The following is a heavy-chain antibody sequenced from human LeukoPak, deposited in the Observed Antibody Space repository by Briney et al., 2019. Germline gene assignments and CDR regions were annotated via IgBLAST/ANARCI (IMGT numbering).Heavy chain of an antibody. CDR2: IKQDGSEK. CDR1: GFTFSSYW. Sequence: GGSLRLSCAASGFTFSSYWMNWVRQAPGKGLEWVAKIKQDGSEKYYVDSVKGRFTISRDNTKNSLYLQMNSLRAEDTAVYYCARNKKGDRYTYGHDYWGQGTLVTVSS. D-gene: IGHD5-18*01. V-gene: IGHV3-7*01. J-gene: IGHJ4*02. CDR3: ARNKKGDRYTYGHDY.